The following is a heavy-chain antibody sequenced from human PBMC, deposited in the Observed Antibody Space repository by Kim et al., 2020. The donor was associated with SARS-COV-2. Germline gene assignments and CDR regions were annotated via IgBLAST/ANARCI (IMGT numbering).Heavy chain of an antibody. V-gene: IGHV4-4*02. CDR3: ARAPGAVTPFDY. J-gene: IGHJ4*02. D-gene: IGHD1-26*01. Sequence: SETLSLTCAVSGGSISSSNWWSWVRQPPGKGLEWIGEIYHSGSTNYNPSLKSRVTISVDKSKNQFSLKLRSVTAADTAVYYCARAPGAVTPFDYWGQGTLVTVSS. CDR1: GGSISSSNW. CDR2: IYHSGST.